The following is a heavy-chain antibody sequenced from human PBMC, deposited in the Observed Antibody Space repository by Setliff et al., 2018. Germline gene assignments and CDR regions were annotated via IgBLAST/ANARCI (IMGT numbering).Heavy chain of an antibody. CDR1: GFSFSGPY. D-gene: IGHD2-8*01. J-gene: IGHJ6*02. V-gene: IGHV3-11*04. CDR2: ISGSGTTI. CDR3: ARDGVMYGMDV. Sequence: LRLSCAASGFSFSGPYMSWVRQAPGKGLEWVSKISGSGTTIYYADSVRGRFTISRDNAKNSLFLQMNSLRVEDTAVYYCARDGVMYGMDVWGQGTTVTVS.